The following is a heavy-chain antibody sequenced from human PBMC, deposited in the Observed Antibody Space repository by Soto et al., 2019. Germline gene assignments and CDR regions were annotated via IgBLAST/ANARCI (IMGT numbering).Heavy chain of an antibody. CDR2: ISYHGSDK. Sequence: QVQLVESGGGVVQPGRSLRLSCAASGFTFSNYGMHWVRQAPGKGLEWVAVISYHGSDKYYADSVTGRFTISRDNSKNTLYLQMDSLRAEATAVYYCAKNHLTTTVTTVGYWGQGTLVTVSS. CDR1: GFTFSNYG. D-gene: IGHD4-17*01. V-gene: IGHV3-30*18. J-gene: IGHJ4*02. CDR3: AKNHLTTTVTTVGY.